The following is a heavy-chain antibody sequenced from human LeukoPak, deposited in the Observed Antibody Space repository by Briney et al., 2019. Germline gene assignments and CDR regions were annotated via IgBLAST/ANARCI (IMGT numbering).Heavy chain of an antibody. Sequence: GGSLRLSCAASGFTFSSYSMNWVRQAPGKGLEWVSYISRSSSTIYYADSVKGRFTISRDNAKNSLSLQMNSLRVEDTAVYYCARGVPARRFDYWGREPWSPSPQ. CDR3: ARGVPARRFDY. CDR2: ISRSSSTI. J-gene: IGHJ4*02. V-gene: IGHV3-48*04. CDR1: GFTFSSYS.